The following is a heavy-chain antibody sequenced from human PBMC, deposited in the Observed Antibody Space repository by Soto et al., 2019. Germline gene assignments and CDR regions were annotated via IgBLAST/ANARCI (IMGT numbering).Heavy chain of an antibody. J-gene: IGHJ5*02. CDR3: AREVGATLNWFDP. D-gene: IGHD1-26*01. CDR1: GGTFSSYA. Sequence: GASVKVSFKASGGTFSSYAISWVRQAPGQGLEWMGGIIPIFGTANYAQKFQGRVTITADESTSTAYMELSSLRSEDTAVYYCAREVGATLNWFDPWGQGTLVTVSS. V-gene: IGHV1-69*13. CDR2: IIPIFGTA.